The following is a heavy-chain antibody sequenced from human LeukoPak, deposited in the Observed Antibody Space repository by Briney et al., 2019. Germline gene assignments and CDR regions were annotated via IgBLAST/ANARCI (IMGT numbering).Heavy chain of an antibody. Sequence: SETLSLTCTVSGGSISSSSYYRGWIRQPPGKGLEWIGSIYYSGSTYYNPSLKSRVTISVDTSKNQFSLKLSSVTAADTAVYYCARHSPVGIYYFDYWGQGTLVTVSS. CDR2: IYYSGST. J-gene: IGHJ4*02. D-gene: IGHD1-26*01. V-gene: IGHV4-39*01. CDR3: ARHSPVGIYYFDY. CDR1: GGSISSSSYY.